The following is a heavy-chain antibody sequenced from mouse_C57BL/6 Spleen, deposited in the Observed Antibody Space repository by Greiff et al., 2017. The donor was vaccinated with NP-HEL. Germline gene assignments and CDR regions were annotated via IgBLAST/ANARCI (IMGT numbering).Heavy chain of an antibody. CDR1: GYTFTSYW. J-gene: IGHJ2*01. Sequence: QVQLKESGAELVKPGASVKLSCKASGYTFTSYWMHWVKQRPGQGLEWIGMIHPNSGSTNYNEKFKSKATLTVDKSSSTAYMQLSSLTSEDSAVYYCARSTYYGSSYVDYWGQGTTLTVSS. V-gene: IGHV1-64*01. CDR3: ARSTYYGSSYVDY. D-gene: IGHD1-1*01. CDR2: IHPNSGST.